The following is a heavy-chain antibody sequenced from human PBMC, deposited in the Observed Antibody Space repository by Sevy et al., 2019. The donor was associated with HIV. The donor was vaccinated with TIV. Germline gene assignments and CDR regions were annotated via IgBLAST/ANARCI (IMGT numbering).Heavy chain of an antibody. J-gene: IGHJ3*02. CDR1: GFSFSTSV. Sequence: VGSLRLSCSASGFSFSTSVMHWVRQAPGKGLEWVALVSFHGGSQYPSDSVKGRFTISRDNSKNTLYLQLNSLRPEDTGVYYCAKEGYSSGYAGAFNIWGQGTLVTVS. D-gene: IGHD3-22*01. V-gene: IGHV3-30*04. CDR2: VSFHGGSQ. CDR3: AKEGYSSGYAGAFNI.